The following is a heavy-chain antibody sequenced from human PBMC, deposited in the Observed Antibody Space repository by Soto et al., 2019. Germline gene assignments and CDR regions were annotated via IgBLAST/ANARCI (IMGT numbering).Heavy chain of an antibody. J-gene: IGHJ4*02. V-gene: IGHV3-23*01. Sequence: EVQLLESGGGLAQPGGSLRLSCAASGFTFSSYAMSWVRQAPGKGLEWVSAISGSGRTTYYADSVKGRFTVSRENSRNTLYLQMNSLRAEDTAVYYCAKSELSGEMVYAMYDYWGQGTLVTVSS. CDR2: ISGSGRTT. CDR1: GFTFSSYA. CDR3: AKSELSGEMVYAMYDY. D-gene: IGHD2-8*01.